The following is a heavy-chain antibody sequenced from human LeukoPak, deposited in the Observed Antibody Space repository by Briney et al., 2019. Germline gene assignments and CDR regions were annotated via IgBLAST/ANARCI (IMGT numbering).Heavy chain of an antibody. Sequence: GASVKVSCKASGYTFTSYDINWVRQATGQGLEWMGWMNPNSGNTGYAQKFQGRVTMTRNTSISTAYMEPSSLRSEDTAVYYCARGMYDFWSGYTPGKAENYWGQGTLVTVSS. J-gene: IGHJ4*02. V-gene: IGHV1-8*01. CDR3: ARGMYDFWSGYTPGKAENY. CDR1: GYTFTSYD. CDR2: MNPNSGNT. D-gene: IGHD3-3*01.